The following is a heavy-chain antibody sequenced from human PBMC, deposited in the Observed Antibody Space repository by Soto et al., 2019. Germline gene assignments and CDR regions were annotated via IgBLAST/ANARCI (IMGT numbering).Heavy chain of an antibody. CDR3: ARGLGGDCYTRTTCNWFDP. V-gene: IGHV3-33*01. J-gene: IGHJ5*02. D-gene: IGHD2-21*02. CDR1: GFTFSSFG. Sequence: GGSLRLSCAASGFTFSSFGMHWVRQAPGKGLEWLAVIWYDGNNKNYADSVKGRFTISRDNSKNTLYLQMNSLRAEDTAVYFCARGLGGDCYTRTTCNWFDPWGQGTLVTVSS. CDR2: IWYDGNNK.